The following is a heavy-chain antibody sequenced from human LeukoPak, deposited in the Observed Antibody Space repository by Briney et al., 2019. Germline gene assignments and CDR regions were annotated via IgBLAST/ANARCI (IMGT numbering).Heavy chain of an antibody. CDR2: INPNSGGT. CDR1: GYTFTGYY. V-gene: IGHV1-2*02. D-gene: IGHD6-19*01. Sequence: ASVKVSLKASGYTFTGYYIHWVRQAPGQGLEWMGWINPNSGGTNYAQKFQGRVTMTRDTSISTAYMELSRLRSDDTAVYYCAKVMGSGQWLVEREDFDIWGQGTMVTVSS. CDR3: AKVMGSGQWLVEREDFDI. J-gene: IGHJ3*02.